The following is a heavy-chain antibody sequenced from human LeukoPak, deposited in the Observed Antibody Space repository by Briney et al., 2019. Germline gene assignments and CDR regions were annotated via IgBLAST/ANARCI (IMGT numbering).Heavy chain of an antibody. CDR3: ARHGASSGRYSFDY. D-gene: IGHD6-19*01. CDR1: GGSFSGYY. J-gene: IGHJ4*02. Sequence: SETLSLTCAVYGGSFSGYYWSWIRQPPGKGLEWIGYIYYSGSTNYNPSLKSRVTISVDTSKNQFSLKLSSVTAADTAVYYCARHGASSGRYSFDYWGQGTLVTVSS. V-gene: IGHV4-59*08. CDR2: IYYSGST.